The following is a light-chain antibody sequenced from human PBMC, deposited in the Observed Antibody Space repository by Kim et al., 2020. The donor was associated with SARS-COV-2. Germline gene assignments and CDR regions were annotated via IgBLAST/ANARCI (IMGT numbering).Light chain of an antibody. V-gene: IGKV1-17*01. CDR3: LQHHTNPIT. CDR2: GAS. Sequence: ASVGDKVAITSRKRQNIGNDVGWYQQKPARTPTRLIYGASNLQSGVPSRMSSGGSEAEFSLPINSLQPEDFATYFCLQHHTNPITFVQGTRLEIK. J-gene: IGKJ5*01. CDR1: QNIGND.